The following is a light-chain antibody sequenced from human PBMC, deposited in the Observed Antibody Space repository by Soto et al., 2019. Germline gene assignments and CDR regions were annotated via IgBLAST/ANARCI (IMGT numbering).Light chain of an antibody. CDR1: STNIGAGYD. J-gene: IGLJ2*01. CDR2: GNS. CDR3: QSYDSSLSGSRV. Sequence: QSVLTQPPSVSGAPGQRVTISWTGSSTNIGAGYDVHWYQQLPGTAPKLLIYGNSPRPSGVPDRFSGSKSGTSASLAITGLQAEDEADYYCQSYDSSLSGSRVFGGGTKLTVL. V-gene: IGLV1-40*01.